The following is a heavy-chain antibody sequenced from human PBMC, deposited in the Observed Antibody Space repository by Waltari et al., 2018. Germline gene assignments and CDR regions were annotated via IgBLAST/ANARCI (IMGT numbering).Heavy chain of an antibody. Sequence: ITLKESGPTLVKPTQTLTLTCTFSGFSLSTSGVGVAWIRPLPATAMASLAIIYSDDDKRYSTSLKSRLTITKYTSKNQMVLTMTNMDPVDTATYYCARHGVIAAPSPRPLWFDPWGQGTLVTVSS. CDR1: GFSLSTSGVG. D-gene: IGHD6-6*01. V-gene: IGHV2-5*02. J-gene: IGHJ5*02. CDR3: ARHGVIAAPSPRPLWFDP. CDR2: IYSDDDK.